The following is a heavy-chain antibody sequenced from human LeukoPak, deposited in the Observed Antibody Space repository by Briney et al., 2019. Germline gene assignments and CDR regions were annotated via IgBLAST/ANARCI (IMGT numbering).Heavy chain of an antibody. CDR3: ARPSWGAFDI. CDR2: IYYSGST. J-gene: IGHJ3*02. CDR1: GGSISSYY. D-gene: IGHD6-13*01. V-gene: IGHV4-59*08. Sequence: SETLSLTCTVSGGSISSYYWSWIRQPPGKGLEWIGYIYYSGSTNCNPSLKSRVTISVDTSKNQFSLKLSSVTAADTAVYYCARPSWGAFDIWGQGTMVTVSS.